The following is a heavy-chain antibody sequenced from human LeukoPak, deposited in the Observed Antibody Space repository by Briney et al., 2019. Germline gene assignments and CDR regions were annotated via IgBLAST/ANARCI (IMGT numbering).Heavy chain of an antibody. V-gene: IGHV3-11*01. D-gene: IGHD5/OR15-5a*01. J-gene: IGHJ6*03. Sequence: PGGSLRLSCAASGFTFSDYYMSWIRQAPGKGLEWVSYISSSGSTIYYADSVKGRFTISRDNAKNSLYLQMNSLRAEDTAVYYCARHVSPQNYYYYMDVWGKGTTVTISS. CDR2: ISSSGSTI. CDR1: GFTFSDYY. CDR3: ARHVSPQNYYYYMDV.